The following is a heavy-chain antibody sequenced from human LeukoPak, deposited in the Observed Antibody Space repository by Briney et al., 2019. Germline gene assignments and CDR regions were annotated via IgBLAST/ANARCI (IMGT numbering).Heavy chain of an antibody. CDR3: ARAASTGTTVSYDPFDY. J-gene: IGHJ4*02. D-gene: IGHD1-7*01. CDR2: INHSGST. CDR1: GGSFSGYY. V-gene: IGHV4-34*01. Sequence: SETLSLTCAVYGGSFSGYYWSWIRQPPGKGLEWIGEINHSGSTNYNPSLKSRVTISVDTSKNQFSLKLSSVTAADTAVYYCARAASTGTTVSYDPFDYWGQGTLVTVSS.